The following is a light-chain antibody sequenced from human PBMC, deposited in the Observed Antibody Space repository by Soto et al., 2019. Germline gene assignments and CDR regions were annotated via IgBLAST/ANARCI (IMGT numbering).Light chain of an antibody. CDR2: DVS. J-gene: IGLJ2*01. CDR3: CSYAGSYTFAV. CDR1: SSDVGGYNY. Sequence: QSVLTQPRSVSGSPGQSVTISCTGTSSDVGGYNYVSWYQQHPGKAPKLTIYDVSERPSGVPDRFSGSKSGSTASLTISGLQAEDEADYYCCSYAGSYTFAVFGGGTKLTVL. V-gene: IGLV2-11*01.